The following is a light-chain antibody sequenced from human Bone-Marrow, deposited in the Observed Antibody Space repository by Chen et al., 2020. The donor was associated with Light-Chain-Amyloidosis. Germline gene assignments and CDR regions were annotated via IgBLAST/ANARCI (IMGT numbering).Light chain of an antibody. Sequence: SYELTQPPSVSVSPGQTARITCSGDDLPTKYAYWYQQKPGQAPVLVIHRDTERPSGISERFSGYSSGKTAKFTYSGDQTEDEAEYRCQSADRSGTYEVIFGGATKLTVL. CDR3: QSADRSGTYEVI. V-gene: IGLV3-25*03. J-gene: IGLJ2*01. CDR1: DLPTKY. CDR2: RDT.